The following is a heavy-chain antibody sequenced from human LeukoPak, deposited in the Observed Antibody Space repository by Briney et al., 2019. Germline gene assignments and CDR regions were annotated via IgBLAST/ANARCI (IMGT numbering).Heavy chain of an antibody. J-gene: IGHJ3*02. CDR3: ARHLESLGAAGDAFDI. D-gene: IGHD3-16*01. CDR1: GGSISSSSYY. Sequence: SETLSLTCTVSGGSISSSSYYWGWIRQPPGKGLEWIGSIYYSGSTYYNPSLKSRVTISVDTSKNQFSLKLSSVTAADTAVYYCARHLESLGAAGDAFDIWGQGTMVTVSS. V-gene: IGHV4-39*01. CDR2: IYYSGST.